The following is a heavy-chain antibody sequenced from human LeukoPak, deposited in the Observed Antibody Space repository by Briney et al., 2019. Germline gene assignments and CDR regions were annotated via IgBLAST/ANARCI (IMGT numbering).Heavy chain of an antibody. CDR2: ISSSSSTI. CDR1: GFTFSSYS. J-gene: IGHJ3*02. V-gene: IGHV3-48*04. D-gene: IGHD3-10*01. CDR3: AREGGYYGSGRAFDI. Sequence: GGSLRLSCAASGFTFSSYSMNWVRQAPGKGLEWVSYISSSSSTIYYADSVKGRFPISRDNAKNSLYLQMNSLRAEDTAVYYCAREGGYYGSGRAFDIWGQGTMVTVSS.